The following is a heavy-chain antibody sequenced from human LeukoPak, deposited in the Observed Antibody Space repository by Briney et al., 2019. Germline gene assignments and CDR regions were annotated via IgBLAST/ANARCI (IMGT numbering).Heavy chain of an antibody. CDR2: IKQDGSDQ. Sequence: QPGGSLRLSCAASGFTFSSYWMNWVRQAPGKGLEWVANIKQDGSDQYYVASVKGRFTISRDNARNSLSLQMNSLRAEDTALYYCVRGARSLDYWGQGTLVTVSS. D-gene: IGHD1-14*01. V-gene: IGHV3-7*01. CDR3: VRGARSLDY. J-gene: IGHJ4*02. CDR1: GFTFSSYW.